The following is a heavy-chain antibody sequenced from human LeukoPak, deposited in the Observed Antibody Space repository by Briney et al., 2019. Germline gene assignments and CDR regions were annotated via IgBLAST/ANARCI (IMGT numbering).Heavy chain of an antibody. Sequence: GGSLRLSCAASGFTFSSYGMLWVRQAPGKGLEWVADISYDGSNKYYADSVKGRFTITRYNAKNTLNLQMNSLRAEDTAVYYCARDLGQYYDTSDNWFDPWGQGTLVTVSS. CDR1: GFTFSSYG. V-gene: IGHV3-30*03. CDR2: ISYDGSNK. J-gene: IGHJ5*02. CDR3: ARDLGQYYDTSDNWFDP. D-gene: IGHD3-22*01.